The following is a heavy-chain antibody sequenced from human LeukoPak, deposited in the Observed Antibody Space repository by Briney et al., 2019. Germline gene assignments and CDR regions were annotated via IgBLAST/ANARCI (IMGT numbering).Heavy chain of an antibody. V-gene: IGHV3-30*18. D-gene: IGHD5-18*01. CDR1: GFTFSSYG. J-gene: IGHJ4*02. Sequence: GGSLRLSCAASGFTFSSYGMHWVRQAPGKGLEWVAVISYDGSNKYYADSVKGRFTISRDNSKNTLYLQMNSLRAEDTAVYYCAKWDVDTAMVFDYWGQGTLVTVSS. CDR2: ISYDGSNK. CDR3: AKWDVDTAMVFDY.